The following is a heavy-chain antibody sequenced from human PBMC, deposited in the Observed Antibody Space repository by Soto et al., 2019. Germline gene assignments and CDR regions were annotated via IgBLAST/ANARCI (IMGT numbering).Heavy chain of an antibody. J-gene: IGHJ6*02. Sequence: YSVQVSCKASGGTFSSYAISWVRQAPGQGLEWMGGIIPIFGTANYAQKFQGRVTITADESTSTAYMELSSLRSEDTAVYYCASRRGDYDFCRGASLQYYYYGMDGWGHGTTVTVS. D-gene: IGHD3-3*01. CDR1: GGTFSSYA. V-gene: IGHV1-69*13. CDR3: ASRRGDYDFCRGASLQYYYYGMDG. CDR2: IIPIFGTA.